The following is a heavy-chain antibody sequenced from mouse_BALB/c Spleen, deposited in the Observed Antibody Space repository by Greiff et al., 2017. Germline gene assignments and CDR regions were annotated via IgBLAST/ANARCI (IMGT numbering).Heavy chain of an antibody. V-gene: IGHV14-3*02. CDR3: ARAVVEAMDY. D-gene: IGHD1-1*01. CDR1: GFNIKDTY. Sequence: VQLKESGAELVKPGASVKLSCTASGFNIKDTYMHWVKQRPEQGLEWIGRIDPANGNTKYDPKFQGKATITADTSSNTAYLQLSSLTSEDTAVYYCARAVVEAMDYWGQGTSVTVSS. CDR2: IDPANGNT. J-gene: IGHJ4*01.